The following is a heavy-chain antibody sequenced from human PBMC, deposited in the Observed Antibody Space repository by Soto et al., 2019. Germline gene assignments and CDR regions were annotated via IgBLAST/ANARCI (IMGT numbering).Heavy chain of an antibody. CDR1: GFTFSGSA. V-gene: IGHV3-73*01. Sequence: GGSLRLSCAASGFTFSGSAMHWVRQASGKGLEWVGRIRSKANSYATAYAASVKGRFTISRDDSKNTAYLQMNSLKTEDTAVYYCTRESPWEPRSYRGQGTMVTVSS. J-gene: IGHJ3*01. CDR3: TRESPWEPRSY. D-gene: IGHD1-26*01. CDR2: IRSKANSYAT.